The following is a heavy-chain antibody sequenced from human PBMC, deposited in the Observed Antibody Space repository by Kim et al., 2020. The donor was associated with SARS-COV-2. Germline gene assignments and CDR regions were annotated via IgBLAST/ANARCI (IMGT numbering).Heavy chain of an antibody. J-gene: IGHJ4*02. CDR2: INGGGDTI. CDR3: AKAVRPSVTTGADY. Sequence: GGSLRLSCEASGFTFHYYSIHWVRQVEGKGLEWVSLINGGGDTIYYADSVKDRFTVARDNTKKSLYLQMNSLTPADNGLYYCAKAVRPSVTTGADYWSQGTLVTVSS. D-gene: IGHD1-1*01. V-gene: IGHV3-43*02. CDR1: GFTFHYYS.